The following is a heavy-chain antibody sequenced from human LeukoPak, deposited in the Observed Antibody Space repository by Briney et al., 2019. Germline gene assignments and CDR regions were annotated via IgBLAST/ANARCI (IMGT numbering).Heavy chain of an antibody. V-gene: IGHV4-61*02. CDR2: IYTSGST. CDR1: GGSISSGSYY. D-gene: IGHD1-26*01. Sequence: PSEPLSLTCTVSGGSISSGSYYWSWIRQPAGKGLEWIGRIYTSGSTNYNPSLKSRVTISVDTSKNQFSLKLSSVTAADTAVYYCARVVGATNFDYWGQGTLVTVSS. J-gene: IGHJ4*02. CDR3: ARVVGATNFDY.